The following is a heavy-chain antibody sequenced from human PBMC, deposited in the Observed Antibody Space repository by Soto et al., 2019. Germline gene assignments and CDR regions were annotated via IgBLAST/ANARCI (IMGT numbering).Heavy chain of an antibody. V-gene: IGHV3-48*01. CDR3: TTLSITIFGVVLMDV. D-gene: IGHD3-3*01. Sequence: GGSLRLSCAASGFTLSNYVMNWVRQAPGKGLEWISCIGSSSVTIFHADSVKGRFTISRDSAKNSLYLQMNSLKTEDTAVYYCTTLSITIFGVVLMDVWGQGTTVTVSS. CDR2: IGSSSVTI. CDR1: GFTLSNYV. J-gene: IGHJ6*02.